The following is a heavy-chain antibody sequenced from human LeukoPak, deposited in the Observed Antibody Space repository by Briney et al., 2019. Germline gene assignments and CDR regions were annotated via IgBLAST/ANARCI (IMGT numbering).Heavy chain of an antibody. Sequence: ASVKVSCKASGYTFTDYYMHWVRQAPGQGPEWMGWINPNSGGTNYAQKFQGRVTMTRDTSISTAYMNLSRLRSDDTAVYYCARGGVRFGELLPDYWGQGTLVTVSS. CDR2: INPNSGGT. CDR3: ARGGVRFGELLPDY. V-gene: IGHV1-2*02. J-gene: IGHJ4*02. D-gene: IGHD3-10*01. CDR1: GYTFTDYY.